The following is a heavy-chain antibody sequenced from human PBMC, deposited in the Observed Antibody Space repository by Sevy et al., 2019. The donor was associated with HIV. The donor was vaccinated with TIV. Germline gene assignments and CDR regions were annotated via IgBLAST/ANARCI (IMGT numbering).Heavy chain of an antibody. Sequence: GGSLRLSCVASGFIFSSYEMNWVRQAPGKGLEWVSYITNSGSSVYYSDSVRGRFTISRDNAKNSLFLQMNSLRAEDTPLYYCARDLPPSATTVSHFDFWGRGTLVTVSS. J-gene: IGHJ4*02. CDR3: ARDLPPSATTVSHFDF. CDR2: ITNSGSSV. CDR1: GFIFSSYE. D-gene: IGHD4-17*01. V-gene: IGHV3-48*03.